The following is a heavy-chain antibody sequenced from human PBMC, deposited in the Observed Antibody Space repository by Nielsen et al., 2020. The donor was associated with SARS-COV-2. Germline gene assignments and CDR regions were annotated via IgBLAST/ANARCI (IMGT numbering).Heavy chain of an antibody. CDR1: GYTFTSYG. V-gene: IGHV1-18*04. CDR3: ARLGYCSSTSCYHYYYCYMDV. CDR2: ISAYNGNT. Sequence: ASVKVSCKASGYTFTSYGISWVRQAPGQGLEWMGWISAYNGNTNYAQKLQGRVTMTTDTSTSTAYMELRSLRSDDTAVYYCARLGYCSSTSCYHYYYCYMDVWGKGTTVTVSS. J-gene: IGHJ6*03. D-gene: IGHD2-2*01.